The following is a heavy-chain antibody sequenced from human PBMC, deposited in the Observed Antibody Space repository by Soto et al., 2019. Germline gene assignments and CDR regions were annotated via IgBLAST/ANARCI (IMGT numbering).Heavy chain of an antibody. D-gene: IGHD3-3*01. V-gene: IGHV3-30*18. CDR2: ISNDGSHE. J-gene: IGHJ4*02. CDR3: ANGEGGYYDYSLDY. Sequence: GGSLRLSCEASGFSFRTYGMHWVRQAAGKGLEWVAVISNDGSHEYYTESVKGRFPISRDNSKNTLYLQMNSLRPEDTAVYYCANGEGGYYDYSLDYWGQGTRVTVSS. CDR1: GFSFRTYG.